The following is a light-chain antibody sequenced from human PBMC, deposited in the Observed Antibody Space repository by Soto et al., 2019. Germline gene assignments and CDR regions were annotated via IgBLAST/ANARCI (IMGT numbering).Light chain of an antibody. CDR2: DVS. V-gene: IGLV2-11*01. Sequence: ALTQPRSVSGSPGQSVTISCTGTSSDVGGYNYVSWYQQHPGKAPKVMIYDVSKRPSGVPDRFSGSKSGNTASLTISGLQADDEADYYCCSYAGSHTFVFGTGTKVTVL. CDR3: CSYAGSHTFV. CDR1: SSDVGGYNY. J-gene: IGLJ1*01.